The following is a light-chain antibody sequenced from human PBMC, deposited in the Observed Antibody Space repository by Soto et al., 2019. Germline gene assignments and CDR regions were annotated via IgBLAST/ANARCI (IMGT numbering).Light chain of an antibody. V-gene: IGKV3-11*01. CDR3: QQRSNWPSIT. Sequence: EIVLTQSPGTLSLSPGERATLSCRASQSVSSYLAWYQQKPGQAPRLLIYDASNRATGILARFSGSGSGTDFTLTISSLEPEDFAVYYCQQRSNWPSITFGQGTRLEIK. CDR2: DAS. J-gene: IGKJ5*01. CDR1: QSVSSY.